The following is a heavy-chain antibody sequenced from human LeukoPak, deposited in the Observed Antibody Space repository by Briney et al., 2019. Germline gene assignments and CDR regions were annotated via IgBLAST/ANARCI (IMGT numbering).Heavy chain of an antibody. J-gene: IGHJ4*02. CDR1: GFTFSSYG. D-gene: IGHD4-23*01. CDR2: IWYGGSNK. V-gene: IGHV3-30*18. Sequence: GRSLRLSCAASGFTFSSYGMHWVRQAPGKGLEWVAVIWYGGSNKYYADSVKGRFTISRDNSKNTLYLQMNSLRAEDTAVYYCAKDNDYGGNYFDYWGQGTLVTVSS. CDR3: AKDNDYGGNYFDY.